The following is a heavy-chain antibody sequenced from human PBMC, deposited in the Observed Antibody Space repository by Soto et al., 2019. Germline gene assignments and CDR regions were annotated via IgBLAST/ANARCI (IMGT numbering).Heavy chain of an antibody. J-gene: IGHJ4*02. CDR3: AKEVIAARPYYFDY. CDR2: ISASGAYT. V-gene: IGHV3-23*01. CDR1: GFTFSSYA. Sequence: GGSLRLSCAASGFTFSSYAVSWARQTPGKGLEWVSTISASGAYTYYVDSVKGRFTISRDNSRNTLYLQMRSLRAGDTATYYCAKEVIAARPYYFDYWGQGTQVTVSS. D-gene: IGHD6-6*01.